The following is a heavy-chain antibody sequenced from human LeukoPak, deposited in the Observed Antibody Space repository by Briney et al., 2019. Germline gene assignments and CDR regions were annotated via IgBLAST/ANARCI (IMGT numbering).Heavy chain of an antibody. CDR2: ISALNGNA. CDR3: ARDEQYQLMILDF. CDR1: GYTFTDYG. Sequence: ASVKVSCKASGYTFTDYGFTWVRQAPGQGLEWMGWISALNGNANYAHKCRGRVTLTRDTSTGTAYMELRSLKSDDTAVYYCARDEQYQLMILDFWGQGTLITVSS. V-gene: IGHV1-18*01. J-gene: IGHJ4*02. D-gene: IGHD3-16*01.